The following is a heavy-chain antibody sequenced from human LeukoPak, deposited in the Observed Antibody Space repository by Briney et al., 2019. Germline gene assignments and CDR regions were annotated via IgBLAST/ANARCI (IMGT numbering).Heavy chain of an antibody. J-gene: IGHJ4*02. D-gene: IGHD1-26*01. CDR3: ARHERSGSYPDY. Sequence: SETLSLTCTVSGGSISSYYWSWIRQPPGKGLEWIGYIYYSGSTNYNPSFKSRVTISVDTSKNQFSLKLSSVTAADKAVYYCARHERSGSYPDYWGQGTLVTVSS. CDR1: GGSISSYY. V-gene: IGHV4-59*08. CDR2: IYYSGST.